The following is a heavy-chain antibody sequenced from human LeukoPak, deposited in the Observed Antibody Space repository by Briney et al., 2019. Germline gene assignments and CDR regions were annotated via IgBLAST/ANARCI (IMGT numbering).Heavy chain of an antibody. D-gene: IGHD3-10*02. CDR1: GGSINSGGDS. CDR3: ARHGTMFNPVGYFDY. V-gene: IGHV4-30-2*01. J-gene: IGHJ4*02. CDR2: VYHGGST. Sequence: SETLSLTCAVSGGSINSGGDSWSWIRQPPGKGLEWIGYVYHGGSTYYNSSLKSRVTISVDTSKNQFSLKLSSVTAADTAVYYCARHGTMFNPVGYFDYWGQGTLVTVSS.